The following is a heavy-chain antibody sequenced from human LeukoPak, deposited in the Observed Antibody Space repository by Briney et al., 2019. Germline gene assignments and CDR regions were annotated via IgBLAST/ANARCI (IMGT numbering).Heavy chain of an antibody. J-gene: IGHJ4*02. CDR3: AKSGLNRFDY. D-gene: IGHD2-15*01. CDR2: ISGSGGST. Sequence: ETLSLTCTVSGGSISSYYWSWIRQPPGKGLEWVSTISGSGGSTNHADSVKGRFTISRDDSKNTLYLQMNSLRAEDTAVYYCAKSGLNRFDYWGQGTLVTVSS. V-gene: IGHV3-23*01. CDR1: GGSISSYY.